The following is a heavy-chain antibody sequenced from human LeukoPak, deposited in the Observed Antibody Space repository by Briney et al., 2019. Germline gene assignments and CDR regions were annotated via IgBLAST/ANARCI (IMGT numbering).Heavy chain of an antibody. Sequence: PGGSLRLSCAASGFTFSSYAMSWVRQAPGKGLEWVSAISASGGKTYYADAVKGRFTISRDNSKNTLYLQMNSLRAEDTAVYYCAKSYQLLSYFDYWGQGTLVTVSS. D-gene: IGHD2-2*01. CDR1: GFTFSSYA. CDR2: ISASGGKT. CDR3: AKSYQLLSYFDY. V-gene: IGHV3-23*01. J-gene: IGHJ4*02.